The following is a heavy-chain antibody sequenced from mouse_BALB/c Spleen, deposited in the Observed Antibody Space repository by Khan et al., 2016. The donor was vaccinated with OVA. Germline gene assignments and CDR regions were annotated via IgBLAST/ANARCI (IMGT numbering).Heavy chain of an antibody. CDR2: ISYNGST. V-gene: IGHV3-2*02. CDR1: GYSITSNYA. D-gene: IGHD1-1*01. Sequence: EVQLQESGPGLVKPSQSLSLTCTVTGYSITSNYAWNWIRQLPGNKLEWMGYISYNGSTSYNPSLKSRISITRDTSKNQFFLQLNSVTTEDAATYYCARGNYYGYAMDYWGQGTSVTVSS. CDR3: ARGNYYGYAMDY. J-gene: IGHJ4*01.